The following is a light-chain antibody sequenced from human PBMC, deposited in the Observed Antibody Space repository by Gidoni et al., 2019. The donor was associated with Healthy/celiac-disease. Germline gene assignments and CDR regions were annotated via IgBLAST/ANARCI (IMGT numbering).Light chain of an antibody. CDR1: QSINSW. CDR3: QQYNSYLYT. J-gene: IGKJ2*01. V-gene: IGKV1-5*03. Sequence: DIQMIQSPSTLSASVGDRVTITCRASQSINSWLAWYQQKPRDAPKLLIYKASSLESGVPSRFSGTRTISSLQPDDFAAYYCQQYNSYLYTFXQXTKLEIK. CDR2: KAS.